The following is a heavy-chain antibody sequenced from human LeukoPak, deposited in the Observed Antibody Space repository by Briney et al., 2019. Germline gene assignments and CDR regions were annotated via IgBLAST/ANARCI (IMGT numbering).Heavy chain of an antibody. V-gene: IGHV1-2*06. CDR3: ARGARDYYDSSGYYTY. CDR2: INPNSGGT. J-gene: IGHJ4*02. CDR1: GYTFTGYY. Sequence: ASVKVSCKASGYTFTGYYMHWVRQAPGQRLEWMGRINPNSGGTNYAQKFQGRVTTTRDTSISTAYMELSRLRSDDTAVYYCARGARDYYDSSGYYTYWGQGTRVTVSS. D-gene: IGHD3-22*01.